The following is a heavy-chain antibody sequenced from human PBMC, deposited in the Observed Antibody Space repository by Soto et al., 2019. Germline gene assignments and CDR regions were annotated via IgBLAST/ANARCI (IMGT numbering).Heavy chain of an antibody. CDR2: ISAYNGNT. J-gene: IGHJ4*02. Sequence: QVQLVQSGAEVKKPGASVKVSCKTSGYTFTSYDISWVRQAPGKGLEGMGRISAYNGNTNYSQKLQGRVPMTTATSTSTAYMELRSQRSDDTALYYCARQSPPNDYWGQGTLVTVSS. V-gene: IGHV1-18*01. CDR3: ARQSPPNDY. CDR1: GYTFTSYD.